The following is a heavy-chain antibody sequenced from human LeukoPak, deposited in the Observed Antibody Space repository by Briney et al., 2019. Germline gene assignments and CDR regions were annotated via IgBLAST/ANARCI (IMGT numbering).Heavy chain of an antibody. Sequence: PGGSLRLSCAASGFTFSSYAMSWVRQAPGKGLEWVSAISGSGASTSYADSVKGRFTISRDNSKNTLYLQMNSLRAEDTAVYYCAKDLNTGFSIRFDYWGQGTLVTVSS. CDR2: ISGSGAST. J-gene: IGHJ4*02. CDR3: AKDLNTGFSIRFDY. V-gene: IGHV3-23*01. CDR1: GFTFSSYA. D-gene: IGHD4-11*01.